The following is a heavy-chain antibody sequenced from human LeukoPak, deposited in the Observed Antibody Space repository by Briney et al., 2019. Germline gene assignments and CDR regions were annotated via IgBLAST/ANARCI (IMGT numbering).Heavy chain of an antibody. CDR3: AGGYGYYYYYYMDV. CDR1: GFTFSTYA. CDR2: ISYDGSNK. D-gene: IGHD5-12*01. Sequence: GGSLRLSCAASGFTFSTYAMHWVRQAPGKGLEWVAVISYDGSNKYYADSVKGRFTISRDNSKNTLYLQMNSLRAEDTAVYYCAGGYGYYYYYYMDVWGKGTTVTISS. J-gene: IGHJ6*03. V-gene: IGHV3-30*04.